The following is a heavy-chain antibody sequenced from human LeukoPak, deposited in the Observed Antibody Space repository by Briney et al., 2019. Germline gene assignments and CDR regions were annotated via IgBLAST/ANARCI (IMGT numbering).Heavy chain of an antibody. CDR2: MNPNSGNT. CDR3: ARRAVAYYYYYYMDV. J-gene: IGHJ6*03. Sequence: VASVKVSCKASGYTFTGYYMHWVRQAPGQGLEWMGWMNPNSGNTGYAQKFQGRVTITRNTSISTAYMDLSSLRSDDTAVYYCARRAVAYYYYYYMDVWGKGTTVTVSS. CDR1: GYTFTGYY. D-gene: IGHD6-19*01. V-gene: IGHV1-8*03.